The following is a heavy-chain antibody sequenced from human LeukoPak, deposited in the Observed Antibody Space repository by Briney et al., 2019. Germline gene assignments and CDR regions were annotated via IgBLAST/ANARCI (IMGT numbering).Heavy chain of an antibody. CDR1: GFTFSDCS. V-gene: IGHV3-30-3*01. D-gene: IGHD6-13*01. Sequence: PGGSLRLSCTTSGFTFSDCSIHWVRRAPGKGLEWVAVISFDGNAVYYADSMKGRFTISRDYSENTLFLQMNSLRTEDTAIYYCARRVAAAGIDYWGQGTLVTVSS. CDR2: ISFDGNAV. CDR3: ARRVAAAGIDY. J-gene: IGHJ4*02.